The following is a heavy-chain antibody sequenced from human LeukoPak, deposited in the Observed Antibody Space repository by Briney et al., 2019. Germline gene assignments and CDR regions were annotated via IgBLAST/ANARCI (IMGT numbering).Heavy chain of an antibody. J-gene: IGHJ4*02. CDR3: ARGSSLRYFDWIDY. CDR1: GGSISSYY. Sequence: SETLSLTCTVSGGSISSYYWSWIRQPPGKGLEWIGYIYHSGSTNYNPSLKSRVTISVDTSKNQFSLKLSSVTAADTAVYYCARGSSLRYFDWIDYWGQGTLVTVSS. D-gene: IGHD3-9*01. CDR2: IYHSGST. V-gene: IGHV4-59*08.